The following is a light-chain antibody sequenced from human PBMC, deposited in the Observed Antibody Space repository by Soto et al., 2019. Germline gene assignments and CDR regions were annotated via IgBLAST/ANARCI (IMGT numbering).Light chain of an antibody. V-gene: IGLV2-11*01. CDR1: SSDVGGYNY. J-gene: IGLJ2*01. Sequence: QSALTQPRSVSGSPGQSVTISCTGSSSDVGGYNYVSWYQQHPGKAPKLMIDDVNKRPSGVPDRFSGSKSDNTASLTISGLQADDEADYYCCSYTGGYTLVFGGGTKVTVL. CDR2: DVN. CDR3: CSYTGGYTLV.